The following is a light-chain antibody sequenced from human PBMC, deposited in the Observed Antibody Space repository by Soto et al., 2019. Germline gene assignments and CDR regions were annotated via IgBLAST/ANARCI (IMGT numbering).Light chain of an antibody. J-gene: IGKJ1*01. CDR3: QRYNSAPQT. CDR2: AAS. Sequence: DSQMTQSPSSLSASVGDRVTITCRASQGISNYLAWYQQKPGKVPKLLIYAASTLQSGVPSRFSGSGSGTTFTLTISSLLPEDVATYYCQRYNSAPQTFGQGTKVEIK. V-gene: IGKV1-27*01. CDR1: QGISNY.